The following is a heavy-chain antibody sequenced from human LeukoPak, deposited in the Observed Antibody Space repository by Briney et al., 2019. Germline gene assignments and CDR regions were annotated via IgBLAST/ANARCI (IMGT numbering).Heavy chain of an antibody. CDR2: ISVYNGKT. V-gene: IGHV1-18*01. J-gene: IGHJ4*02. CDR1: GYTFPSYS. CDR3: AKDRGYSYGYSDY. D-gene: IGHD5-18*01. Sequence: ASVKVSCKASGYTFPSYSISWVRQAPGQGLEWMGWISVYNGKTDYAHKLQGRVTMTTDTSTSTAYMELRSLRSDDTAVYYCAKDRGYSYGYSDYWGQGTLVTVSS.